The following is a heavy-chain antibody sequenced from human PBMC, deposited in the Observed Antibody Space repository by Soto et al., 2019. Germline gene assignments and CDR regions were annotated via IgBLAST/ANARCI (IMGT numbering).Heavy chain of an antibody. CDR3: ARGDRGAFDL. V-gene: IGHV3-74*01. D-gene: IGHD1-26*01. J-gene: IGHJ3*01. CDR1: GFTFSYYW. Sequence: EVQLVESGGGLVRPGGSLRLSCAASGFTFSYYWMHWVRQAPGKGMVWVPRIHSDGSSTTYADFVKGRFIISRDNARNTVDXXXNSVXXEDTAVYYCARGDRGAFDLWGQGTVVTVSS. CDR2: IHSDGSST.